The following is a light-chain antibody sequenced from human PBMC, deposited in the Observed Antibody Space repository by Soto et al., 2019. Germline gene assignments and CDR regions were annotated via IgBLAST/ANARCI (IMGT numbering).Light chain of an antibody. CDR2: EVS. J-gene: IGLJ2*01. CDR3: SSYVNYNTFVV. Sequence: QSVLTQPASVSGSPGQSITISCTGTSSDVGGYNYVSWYQQHPGKAPKVMIYEVSKRPSGVSNRFSDSKSGNTASLTISGLQAEDEADYYCSSYVNYNTFVVFGGGTKLTVL. CDR1: SSDVGGYNY. V-gene: IGLV2-14*01.